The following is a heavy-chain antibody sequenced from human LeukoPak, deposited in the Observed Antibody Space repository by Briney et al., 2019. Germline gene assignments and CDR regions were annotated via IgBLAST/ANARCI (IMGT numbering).Heavy chain of an antibody. CDR2: IFHSGST. CDR1: GXSISSYY. Sequence: PSETLSLTCTVSGXSISSYYGNWIRQPPGKGLEWIGYIFHSGSTNYNPPLKSRATVSVDTSKSQFSLKLTSVTAADTAVYYCARASTDSSSWYHYFDYWGQGALVTVSS. CDR3: ARASTDSSSWYHYFDY. D-gene: IGHD6-13*01. V-gene: IGHV4-59*01. J-gene: IGHJ4*02.